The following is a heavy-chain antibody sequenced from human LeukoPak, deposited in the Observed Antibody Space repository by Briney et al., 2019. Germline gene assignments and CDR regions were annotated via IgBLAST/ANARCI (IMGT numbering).Heavy chain of an antibody. D-gene: IGHD5-12*01. CDR3: ARDPNGVVATIGDAFDM. CDR1: GFTFSAYS. J-gene: IGHJ3*02. V-gene: IGHV3-21*01. Sequence: GGSLRLSCAASGFTFSAYSMNWVRQAPGKGLEWVSSINRNNDYLYYADSVKGRFTFSRDNAKNSLYLQMNSLRAEDTAVYYCARDPNGVVATIGDAFDMWGQGTMVTVSS. CDR2: INRNNDYL.